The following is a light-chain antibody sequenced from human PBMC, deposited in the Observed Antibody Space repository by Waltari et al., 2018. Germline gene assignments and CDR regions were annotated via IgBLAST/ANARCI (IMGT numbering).Light chain of an antibody. CDR1: QSPLSSFNSKTY. V-gene: IGKV4-1*01. Sequence: DIVLTQSPDSRAVSRGESATINCKSSQSPLSSFNSKTYIAWYQQKPGQPPKLLINWASARGSGVPERFSGSGSETDFTLTISSLQAEDVAVYYCHHYYIPPLTFGQGTRLEIK. CDR3: HHYYIPPLT. J-gene: IGKJ5*01. CDR2: WAS.